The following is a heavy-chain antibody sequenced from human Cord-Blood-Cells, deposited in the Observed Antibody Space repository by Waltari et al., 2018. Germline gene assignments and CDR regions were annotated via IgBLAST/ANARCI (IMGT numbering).Heavy chain of an antibody. V-gene: IGHV4-39*01. CDR2: IYYSGDT. D-gene: IGHD6-13*01. Sequence: QLQLQESGPGLVKPSETLSLTCTVSGGSISSSSYYWGWIRQPPGKGLEWIGCIYYSGDTYSNPSLKSRVTISVDTSKNQFSLKLSSVTAADTAVYYCARGSSSWYYGMDVWGQGTTVTVSS. CDR3: ARGSSSWYYGMDV. CDR1: GGSISSSSYY. J-gene: IGHJ6*02.